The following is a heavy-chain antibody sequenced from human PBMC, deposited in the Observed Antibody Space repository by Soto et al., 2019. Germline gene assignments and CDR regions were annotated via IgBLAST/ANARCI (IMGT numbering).Heavy chain of an antibody. Sequence: GVSLRLSCSDSGFRFSSYSMSWVRQTPGKGLEWVAAITATGDRTYYADSVTGRFTISRDNSKKTHYLQMTSLRAEDTAMYYCATMYGYCGYWGQGTPGTVSS. J-gene: IGHJ4*03. D-gene: IGHD5-12*01. CDR2: ITATGDRT. CDR3: ATMYGYCGY. CDR1: GFRFSSYS. V-gene: IGHV3-23*01.